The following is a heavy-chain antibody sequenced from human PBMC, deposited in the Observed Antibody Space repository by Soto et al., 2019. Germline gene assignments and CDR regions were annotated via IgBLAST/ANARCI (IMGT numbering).Heavy chain of an antibody. Sequence: SETLSLTCTVSGGSISGYYWSWIRQPPGKGLEWIGYINYSGSTNYNPSLKSRVTISVDTSKNQISMNLSSVTAADTAVYYCARDSSGGYDSAYFDYWGQGTLVSVSS. V-gene: IGHV4-59*01. CDR1: GGSISGYY. J-gene: IGHJ4*02. D-gene: IGHD5-12*01. CDR3: ARDSSGGYDSAYFDY. CDR2: INYSGST.